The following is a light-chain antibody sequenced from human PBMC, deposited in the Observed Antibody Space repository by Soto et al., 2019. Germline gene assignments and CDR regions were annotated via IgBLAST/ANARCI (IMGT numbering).Light chain of an antibody. CDR2: DVS. J-gene: IGLJ1*01. V-gene: IGLV2-14*01. Sequence: QSVLTQHASVSGSPGQSVTISCTGTSSDVGGYNYVSWYQQHPGKAPKLMIYDVSNRPSGVSNRFSGSKSGNTASLTISGLQAEDEADYYCNSLTSSGPAYVFGTGTKLTVL. CDR1: SSDVGGYNY. CDR3: NSLTSSGPAYV.